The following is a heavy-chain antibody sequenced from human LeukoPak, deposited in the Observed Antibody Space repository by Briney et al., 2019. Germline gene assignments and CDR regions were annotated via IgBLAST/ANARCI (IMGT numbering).Heavy chain of an antibody. V-gene: IGHV4-59*01. J-gene: IGHJ3*02. CDR2: IYYSGST. CDR3: ARERINAFDI. Sequence: NPSETLSLTCTVSGGSISSYYWSWIRQPPGKGLEWIGYIYYSGSTNYNPSLKSRVPISVDTSKNQFSLKLSSVTAADTAVYYCARERINAFDIWGQGTMVTVSS. CDR1: GGSISSYY.